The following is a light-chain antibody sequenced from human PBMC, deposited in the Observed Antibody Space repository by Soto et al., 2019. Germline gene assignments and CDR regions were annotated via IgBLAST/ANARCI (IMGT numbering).Light chain of an antibody. CDR1: QTISSY. J-gene: IGKJ1*01. CDR3: QQRYSTTPT. V-gene: IGKV1-39*01. Sequence: DIQRNQSPSSLSASVGDRVTITCRASQTISSYLNWYQQKPGKAPKLLIYAASSLQSGVPSRFSGIGSGTDVTLTLSRLKTEDFATYDGQQRYSTTPTFSQGTKVDIK. CDR2: AAS.